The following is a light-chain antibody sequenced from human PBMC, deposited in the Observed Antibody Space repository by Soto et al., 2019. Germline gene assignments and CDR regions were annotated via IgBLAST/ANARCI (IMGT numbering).Light chain of an antibody. CDR1: SSDVGGYNY. V-gene: IGLV2-11*02. CDR3: CSSAGSYNTVV. J-gene: IGLJ2*01. Sequence: QSALTQPPSVSGSPGQSVTISCTGTSSDVGGYNYVSWYQQHPGKAPKLMIYDVSKRPSGVPDRFSGSKSGNTASLTISGLQDEDEDAYYCCSSAGSYNTVVFGGGTQLTVL. CDR2: DVS.